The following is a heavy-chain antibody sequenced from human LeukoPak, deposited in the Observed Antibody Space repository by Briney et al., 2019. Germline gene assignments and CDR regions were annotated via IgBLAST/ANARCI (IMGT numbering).Heavy chain of an antibody. Sequence: ASVKVSCKVSGYTLTELSMHWVRQAPGKGLEWMGGFDPEDGETIYAQKFQGRVTMTEDTSTDTAYMELSSLRSEDTAVYYCPTVTNQLGGSYYVGAFNGGGQGTVASASS. J-gene: IGHJ3*01. CDR3: PTVTNQLGGSYYVGAFNG. CDR1: GYTLTELS. CDR2: FDPEDGET. D-gene: IGHD1-26*01. V-gene: IGHV1-24*01.